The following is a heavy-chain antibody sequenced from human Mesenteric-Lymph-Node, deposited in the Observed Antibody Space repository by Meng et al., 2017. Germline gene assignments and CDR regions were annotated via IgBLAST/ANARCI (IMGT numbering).Heavy chain of an antibody. D-gene: IGHD3-9*01. CDR1: GFTFNTYA. V-gene: IGHV3-23*01. CDR3: ARDPDGDYDILTGYPDYGMDV. CDR2: VSGSGGST. Sequence: GESLKISCAASGFTFNTYAMNWVRHIPGKGLEWVSRVSGSGGSTYYADSVKGRFTISRDNAKNSLYLQMNSLRAEDTAVYYCARDPDGDYDILTGYPDYGMDVWGQGNMVTVSS. J-gene: IGHJ6*02.